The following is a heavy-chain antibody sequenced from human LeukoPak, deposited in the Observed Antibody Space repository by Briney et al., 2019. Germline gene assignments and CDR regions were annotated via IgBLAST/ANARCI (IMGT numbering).Heavy chain of an antibody. CDR3: ARLYSSSWYLPYYMDV. CDR2: ISSTSSYI. V-gene: IGHV3-21*04. CDR1: GFIFNSHS. Sequence: SGGSLRLSCAASGFIFNSHSMNWVRQAPGKGLEWVSSISSTSSYIYYADSVKGRFTISRDNAKNSLYLQMNSLRAEDTAVYYCARLYSSSWYLPYYMDVWGKGTTVTISS. J-gene: IGHJ6*03. D-gene: IGHD6-13*01.